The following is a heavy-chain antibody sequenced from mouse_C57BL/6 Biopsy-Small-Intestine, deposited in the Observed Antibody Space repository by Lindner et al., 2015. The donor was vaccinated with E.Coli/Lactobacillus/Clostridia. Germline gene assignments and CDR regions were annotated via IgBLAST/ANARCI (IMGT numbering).Heavy chain of an antibody. J-gene: IGHJ3*01. CDR1: GCTFTSYG. Sequence: VQLQESGADLARPGASVKLSCKASGCTFTSYGISWVKQRTGQGLEWIGEIYPRGGNTYYNEKFKGKAALTADKSSSTAYMELRSLTSEDSAVYFCAMGDYGFAHWGQGTLVTVSA. CDR2: IYPRGGNT. CDR3: AMGDYGFAH. V-gene: IGHV1-81*01. D-gene: IGHD2-4*01.